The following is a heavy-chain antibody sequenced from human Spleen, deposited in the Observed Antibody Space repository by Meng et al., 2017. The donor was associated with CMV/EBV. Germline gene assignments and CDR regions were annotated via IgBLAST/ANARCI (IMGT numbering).Heavy chain of an antibody. CDR2: ISGSGQDT. CDR3: ARVLGQWRIMGEG. V-gene: IGHV3-21*01. D-gene: IGHD6-19*01. J-gene: IGHJ4*02. Sequence: GESLKISCAASGFSFMAYNMNWVRQAPGKGLEWVSSISGSGQDTYYADSLRGRFTVSRDNRKKSLYLQIDGLRVEDTAVYYCARVLGQWRIMGEGWGQGTLVTVSS. CDR1: GFSFMAYN.